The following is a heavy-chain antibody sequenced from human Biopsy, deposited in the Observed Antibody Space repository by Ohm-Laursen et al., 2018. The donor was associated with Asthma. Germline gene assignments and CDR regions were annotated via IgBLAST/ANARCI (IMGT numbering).Heavy chain of an antibody. CDR1: GYTFTGYS. D-gene: IGHD5-12*01. Sequence: SVKVSCKASGYTFTGYSMHWVRQAPGQGLEWMGRINPNSGGTNYAQKFQGRVTMTRDTSISTAYMELSSLSSEDTAVYYCARGYSGSDRIVYYYSGLEVWGQGTTVTVSS. CDR3: ARGYSGSDRIVYYYSGLEV. CDR2: INPNSGGT. V-gene: IGHV1-2*06. J-gene: IGHJ6*02.